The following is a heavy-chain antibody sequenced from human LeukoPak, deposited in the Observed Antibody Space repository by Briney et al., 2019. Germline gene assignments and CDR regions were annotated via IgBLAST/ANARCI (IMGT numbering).Heavy chain of an antibody. J-gene: IGHJ6*03. D-gene: IGHD3-3*01. V-gene: IGHV3-53*01. CDR1: GFTVGSNY. CDR3: AGHTVLRFLEWSPGYMDV. Sequence: GGSLRLSCAASGFTVGSNYMSWVRQAPGKGLEWVSVIYSGGSTYYADSVKGRFTISRDNSKNTLYLQMNSLRAEDTAVYYCAGHTVLRFLEWSPGYMDVWGKGTTVTVSS. CDR2: IYSGGST.